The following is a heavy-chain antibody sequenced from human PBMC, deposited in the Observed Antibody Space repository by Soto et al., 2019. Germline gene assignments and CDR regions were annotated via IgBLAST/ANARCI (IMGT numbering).Heavy chain of an antibody. CDR1: GFTFSDHY. V-gene: IGHV3-72*01. CDR3: ARVATVTTYYYYYYMDV. J-gene: IGHJ6*03. CDR2: TRNKANSYTT. Sequence: EVQLVESGGGLVQPGGSLRLSCAASGFTFSDHYMDWVRQAPGKGLEWVGRTRNKANSYTTEYAASVKGRFTISRDDSKISLYLQMNSLKTEDTAVYYCARVATVTTYYYYYYMDVWGKGTTVTVSS. D-gene: IGHD4-17*01.